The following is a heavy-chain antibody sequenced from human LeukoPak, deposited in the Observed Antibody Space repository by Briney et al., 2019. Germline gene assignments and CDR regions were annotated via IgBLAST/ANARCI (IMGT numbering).Heavy chain of an antibody. CDR3: VSQWFDF. CDR1: GLTFSNCR. D-gene: IGHD2-8*01. J-gene: IGHJ4*02. CDR2: IKEDGTET. V-gene: IGHV3-7*05. Sequence: GGSLRLSCVVSGLTFSNCRMTWVRQAPGRGLEWVANIKEDGTETSYVGSVKGRFTISRDNAKNSLYLQMNSLKTEDTAVYYCVSQWFDFWGQGTLVTVSS.